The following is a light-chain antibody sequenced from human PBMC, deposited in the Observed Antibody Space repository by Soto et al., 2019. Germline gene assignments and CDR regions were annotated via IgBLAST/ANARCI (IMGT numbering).Light chain of an antibody. V-gene: IGKV3-15*01. CDR2: GAS. CDR1: QSVSSSY. CDR3: QQYNNWPIT. J-gene: IGKJ5*01. Sequence: EIVLTQSPGTLSLSPGERATLSCISSQSVSSSYLAWYQQKPGQAPRLLIYGASTRATGIPARFSGSGSGTEFTLTISSLQSEDFEVYYCQQYNNWPITFGQGTRLEI.